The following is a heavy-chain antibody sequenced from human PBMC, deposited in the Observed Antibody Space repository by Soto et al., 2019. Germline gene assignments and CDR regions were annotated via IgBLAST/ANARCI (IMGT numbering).Heavy chain of an antibody. CDR1: GFTFSNYW. CDR2: IKEDGSER. D-gene: IGHD2-21*01. J-gene: IGHJ5*02. Sequence: GGSLRLSWAASGFTFSNYWMSWVRQAPGKGLEWVANIKEDGSERNYVDSVKGRFTISRDNAENSLYLQMNSLRAEDTAVYYCASARHIGPWGQGTLVTVSS. CDR3: ASARHIGP. V-gene: IGHV3-7*01.